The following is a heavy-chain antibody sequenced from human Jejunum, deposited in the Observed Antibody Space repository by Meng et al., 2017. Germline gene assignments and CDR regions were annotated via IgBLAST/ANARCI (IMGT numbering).Heavy chain of an antibody. V-gene: IGHV3-15*04. Sequence: GGSLRLSCAASGFTFSNAWMYWVRQAPGKGLEWVGRIASKNDGGITDYAAPVKGRFTVSRDDLKNTLYLQMNSLETEDTAVYYCTTSYYGSGSYRLFDYWGQGTLVTVSS. J-gene: IGHJ4*02. CDR2: IASKNDGGIT. CDR1: GFTFSNAW. CDR3: TTSYYGSGSYRLFDY. D-gene: IGHD3-10*01.